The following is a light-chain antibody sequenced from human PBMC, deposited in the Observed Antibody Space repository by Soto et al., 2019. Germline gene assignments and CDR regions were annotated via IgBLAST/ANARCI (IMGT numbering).Light chain of an antibody. J-gene: IGLJ2*01. CDR1: SSDVGSHNF. V-gene: IGLV2-23*02. CDR3: YSYVGTIS. CDR2: EVS. Sequence: QSALTQPASVSGSPGQSITISCTGTSSDVGSHNFVSWYQQHPGKAPKLMIYEVSKWPSGVSNRFSGSKSGNTASLTISGLQAEDAADYYCYSYVGTISFGGGTKLTVL.